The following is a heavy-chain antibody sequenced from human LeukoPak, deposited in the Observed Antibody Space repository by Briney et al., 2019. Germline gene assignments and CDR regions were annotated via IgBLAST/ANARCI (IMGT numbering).Heavy chain of an antibody. CDR1: GVSISSGDYY. J-gene: IGHJ4*02. CDR2: VYHTGST. V-gene: IGHV4-30-2*01. D-gene: IGHD1-14*01. Sequence: PSETLSLTCTVSGVSISSGDYYCSWIRQPPGKGLEWIGYVYHTGSTYYNASLKSRVTISVDRSKDQFSLKLSSVTAADTAVYYCARGELDEPEYWGQGTLVTVSS. CDR3: ARGELDEPEY.